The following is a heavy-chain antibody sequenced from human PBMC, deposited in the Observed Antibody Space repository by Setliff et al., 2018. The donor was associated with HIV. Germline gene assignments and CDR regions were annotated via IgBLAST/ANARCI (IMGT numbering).Heavy chain of an antibody. V-gene: IGHV4-39*01. CDR2: IYYSGST. D-gene: IGHD3-10*01. J-gene: IGHJ4*02. Sequence: SETLSLTCTVSGGSISSSSYYWGWIRQPPGKGLEWIGSIYYSGSTYYNPSLKSRVTISVDTSKNQFSPKLSSVTAADTAVYYCARQSKGVLLYYFDYWGQGTLVTVSS. CDR3: ARQSKGVLLYYFDY. CDR1: GGSISSSSYY.